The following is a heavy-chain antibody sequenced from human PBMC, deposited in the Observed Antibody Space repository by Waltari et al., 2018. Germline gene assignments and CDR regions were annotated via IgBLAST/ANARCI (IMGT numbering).Heavy chain of an antibody. V-gene: IGHV3-11*01. J-gene: IGHJ4*02. CDR3: AREAYSSSWWGEYYFDY. D-gene: IGHD6-13*01. CDR2: ISSSGSTI. Sequence: QVQLVESGGGLVTPGGSLRLSCAASGFTFSDYYMSWIRQAPGKGLEWVSYISSSGSTIYYAGSVKGRFSISRDNAKNSLYLQMNSRRAEDTAVYYCAREAYSSSWWGEYYFDYWGQGTLVTVSS. CDR1: GFTFSDYY.